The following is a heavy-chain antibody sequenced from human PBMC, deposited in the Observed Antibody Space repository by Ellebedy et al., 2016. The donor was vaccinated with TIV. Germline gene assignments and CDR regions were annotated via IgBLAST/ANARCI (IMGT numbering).Heavy chain of an antibody. V-gene: IGHV4-39*01. Sequence: GSLRLXXTVSGGSISSSSYYWGWLRHPPGKGLEWIGSIYYSGSTYYNPSLKSRVTISVDTSKNQFSLKLSSVTAADTAVYYCARGLMRVAAATYYYYGMDVWGQGTTVTVSS. CDR2: IYYSGST. D-gene: IGHD2-15*01. CDR3: ARGLMRVAAATYYYYGMDV. CDR1: GGSISSSSYY. J-gene: IGHJ6*02.